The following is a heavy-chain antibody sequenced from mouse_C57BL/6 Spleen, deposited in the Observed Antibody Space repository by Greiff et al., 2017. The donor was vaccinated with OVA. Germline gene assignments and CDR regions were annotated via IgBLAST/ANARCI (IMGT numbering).Heavy chain of an antibody. V-gene: IGHV1-82*01. D-gene: IGHD1-1*01. Sequence: QVQLQQSGPELVKPGASVKISCKASGYAFSSSWMNWVKQRPGKGLEWIGRIYPGDGDTNYNGKFKGKATLTADKSSSTAYMQLSSLTSEDSAVYFCARSLLSPRYFDVWGTGTTVTVSS. CDR2: IYPGDGDT. J-gene: IGHJ1*03. CDR3: ARSLLSPRYFDV. CDR1: GYAFSSSW.